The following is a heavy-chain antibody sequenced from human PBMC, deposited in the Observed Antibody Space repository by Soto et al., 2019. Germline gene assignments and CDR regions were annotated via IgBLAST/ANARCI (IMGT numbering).Heavy chain of an antibody. D-gene: IGHD1-26*01. Sequence: PSETLSLTCAVYGGSFSGYYWSWIRQPPGKGLEWIGEINHSGSTNYNPSLKSRVTISVDTSKNQFSLKLSSVTAADTAVYYCARGYSGSYDGMDVWGQGNTVTVSS. CDR2: INHSGST. J-gene: IGHJ6*02. V-gene: IGHV4-34*01. CDR3: ARGYSGSYDGMDV. CDR1: GGSFSGYY.